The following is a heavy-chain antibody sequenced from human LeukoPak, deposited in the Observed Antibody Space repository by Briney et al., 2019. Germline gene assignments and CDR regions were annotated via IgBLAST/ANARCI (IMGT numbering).Heavy chain of an antibody. J-gene: IGHJ4*02. CDR2: VHLDGRT. Sequence: KPSGTLSLTCAVSGGSVSSTNWWTWFRQPPGKGLEWLGEVHLDGRTNYNPSLTGRLTMSVDLYENHISLKLTSVTAADTAVYYCAREGGFYRPLDYSGQGTLVTVSS. CDR3: AREGGFYRPLDY. D-gene: IGHD3-3*01. V-gene: IGHV4-4*02. CDR1: GGSVSSTNW.